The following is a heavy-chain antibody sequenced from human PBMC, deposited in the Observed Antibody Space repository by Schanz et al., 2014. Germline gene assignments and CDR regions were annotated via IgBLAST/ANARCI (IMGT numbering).Heavy chain of an antibody. D-gene: IGHD3-22*01. CDR2: ISGSGGST. J-gene: IGHJ3*01. CDR3: ARGREVVAKIFDV. V-gene: IGHV3-23*04. CDR1: GFTFSSYG. Sequence: VQLVESGGGVVQPGRSLRLSCAASGFTFSSYGMSWVRQAPGQGLEWVSAISGSGGSTYYADSVKGRFTISRDNAKNSLYLQMNSLRAEDTGVYYCARGREVVAKIFDVWRQGTMVTVSS.